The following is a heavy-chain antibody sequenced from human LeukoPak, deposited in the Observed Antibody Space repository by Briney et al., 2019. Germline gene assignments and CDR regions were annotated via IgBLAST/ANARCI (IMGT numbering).Heavy chain of an antibody. Sequence: PSETLSLTCNVSGGSISTYYWSWIRQPPGKGLEGIGYIYYSGSTNYNPSLTSRVTMSIDTSKNQFSLNLSSVTAADTAMYYCARSYGDYINFDYWGQGAPVTVSS. D-gene: IGHD4-17*01. CDR3: ARSYGDYINFDY. CDR2: IYYSGST. J-gene: IGHJ4*02. CDR1: GGSISTYY. V-gene: IGHV4-59*01.